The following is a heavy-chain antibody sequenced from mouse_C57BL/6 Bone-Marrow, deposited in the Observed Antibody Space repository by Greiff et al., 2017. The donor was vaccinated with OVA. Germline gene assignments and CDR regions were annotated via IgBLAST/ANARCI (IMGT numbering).Heavy chain of an antibody. Sequence: VKLMESGAELVKPGASVKISCKASGYAFSSYWMNWVKQRPGKGLEWIGQIYPGDGDTNYNGKFKGKATLTADKSSSTAYMQLSSLTSEDSAVYFCARGITTVVPFAYWGQGTLVTVSA. CDR1: GYAFSSYW. V-gene: IGHV1-80*01. CDR2: IYPGDGDT. CDR3: ARGITTVVPFAY. D-gene: IGHD1-1*01. J-gene: IGHJ3*01.